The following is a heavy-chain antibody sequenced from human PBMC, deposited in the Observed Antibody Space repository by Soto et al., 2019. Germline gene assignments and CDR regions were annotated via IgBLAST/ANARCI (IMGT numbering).Heavy chain of an antibody. CDR3: AKGLVVVAATGFDY. Sequence: LRLSCAASGFTFSSYGMHWVRQAPGKGLEWVAVISYDGSNKYYADSVKGRFTISRDNSKNTLYLQMNSLRAEDTAVYYCAKGLVVVAATGFDYWGQGTLVTVS. V-gene: IGHV3-30*18. J-gene: IGHJ4*02. D-gene: IGHD2-15*01. CDR2: ISYDGSNK. CDR1: GFTFSSYG.